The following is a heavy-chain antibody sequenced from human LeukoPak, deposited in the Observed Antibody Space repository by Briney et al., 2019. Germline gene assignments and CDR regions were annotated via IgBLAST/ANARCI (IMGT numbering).Heavy chain of an antibody. J-gene: IGHJ4*02. CDR3: ARTIAAADTDPGYFDY. CDR1: GGSISSYY. CDR2: IYYSGST. D-gene: IGHD6-13*01. V-gene: IGHV4-59*01. Sequence: SETLSLTCTVSGGSISSYYWSWIRQPPGKGLEWIGYIYYSGSTNYNPSLKSRVTISVDTSKNQFSPKLSSVTAADTAVYYCARTIAAADTDPGYFDYWGQGTLVTVSS.